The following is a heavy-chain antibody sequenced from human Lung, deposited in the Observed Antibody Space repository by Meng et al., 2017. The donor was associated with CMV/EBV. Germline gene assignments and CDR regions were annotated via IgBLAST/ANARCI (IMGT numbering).Heavy chain of an antibody. J-gene: IGHJ6*02. D-gene: IGHD3-10*01. CDR2: IRYDGSNK. CDR1: RFTFSSYS. CDR3: AKDAGVRPGVPGWDGMDV. V-gene: IGHV3-30*02. Sequence: GESLKISCAASRFTFSSYSMNWVRQAPGKGLEWVAFIRYDGSNKYYADSVKGRFTISRDNSKNTLYLQMNSLRAEDTAVYYCAKDAGVRPGVPGWDGMDVWGQGTXVTVSS.